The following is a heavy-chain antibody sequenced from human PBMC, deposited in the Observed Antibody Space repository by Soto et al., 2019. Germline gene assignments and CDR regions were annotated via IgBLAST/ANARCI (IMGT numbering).Heavy chain of an antibody. CDR1: GYTFTSYY. V-gene: IGHV1-46*01. CDR2: INPSGGST. J-gene: IGHJ4*02. D-gene: IGHD2-2*01. CDR3: ARDSRQLLSAYYFDD. Sequence: ASVKVSCKASGYTFTSYYMHWVRQAPGQGLEWMGIINPSGGSTSYAQKFQGRVTMTRDTSTSTVYMELSSLRSEDTAVYYCARDSRQLLSAYYFDDWGQGTLVTVSS.